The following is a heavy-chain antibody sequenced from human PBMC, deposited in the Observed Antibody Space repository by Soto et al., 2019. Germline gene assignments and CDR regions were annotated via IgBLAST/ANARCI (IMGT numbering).Heavy chain of an antibody. J-gene: IGHJ6*02. Sequence: QVQLVQSGAEVKKPGASVKVSCKASGYTFTSYDINWVRQATGQGLEWMGWMNTNSGNTGYAQKFQGRVTMTRNTSISTAYMELSSLRSEDTAVYYCARLYYDILTGYYKNGMDVWGQGTTVTVSS. D-gene: IGHD3-9*01. CDR2: MNTNSGNT. V-gene: IGHV1-8*01. CDR3: ARLYYDILTGYYKNGMDV. CDR1: GYTFTSYD.